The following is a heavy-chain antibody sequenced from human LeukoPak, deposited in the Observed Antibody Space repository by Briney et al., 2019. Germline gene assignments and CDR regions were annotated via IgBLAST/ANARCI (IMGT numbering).Heavy chain of an antibody. D-gene: IGHD5-24*01. J-gene: IGHJ5*02. Sequence: ASVKVSCKASGYTFTGYYMHWVRQAPGQGLEWMGWINPNSGGTNCAQKFQGRVTMTRDTAISTAYMELSRLRSDDPAVYYCARGPDGYNFYNWFDPWGQGTLVTVSS. CDR3: ARGPDGYNFYNWFDP. CDR2: INPNSGGT. V-gene: IGHV1-2*02. CDR1: GYTFTGYY.